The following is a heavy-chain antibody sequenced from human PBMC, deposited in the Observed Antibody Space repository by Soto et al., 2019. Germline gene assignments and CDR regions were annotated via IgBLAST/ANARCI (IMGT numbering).Heavy chain of an antibody. V-gene: IGHV3-33*01. D-gene: IGHD3-10*01. CDR1: GFTFSSYG. J-gene: IGHJ4*02. CDR2: IWYDGSNK. Sequence: QVQLVESGGGVVQPGRSLRLSCAASGFTFSSYGMHWVRQAPGKGLEWVAVIWYDGSNKYYADSVKGRFTISRDNSKNTLYLQMNSLRAEDTAVYYCASSILLWFGELVDWGQGTLVTVSS. CDR3: ASSILLWFGELVD.